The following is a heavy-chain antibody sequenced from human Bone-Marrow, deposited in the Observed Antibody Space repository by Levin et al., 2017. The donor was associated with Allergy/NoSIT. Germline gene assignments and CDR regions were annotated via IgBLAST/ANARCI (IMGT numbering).Heavy chain of an antibody. J-gene: IGHJ5*02. Sequence: GGSLRLSCTASGFTFSNSWMSWVRQTPGKGLEWVANIKEDGSEKYYVDSVKGRFTISRDNAKNSLYVQMNSLRAEDTAVYYCARDQFRRATIGARWFDPWGQGTLVIVSS. CDR3: ARDQFRRATIGARWFDP. D-gene: IGHD5-24*01. CDR1: GFTFSNSW. CDR2: IKEDGSEK. V-gene: IGHV3-7*01.